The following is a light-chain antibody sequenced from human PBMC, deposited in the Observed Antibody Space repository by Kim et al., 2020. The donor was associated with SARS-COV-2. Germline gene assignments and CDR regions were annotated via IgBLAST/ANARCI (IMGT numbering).Light chain of an antibody. CDR3: QVWDSSSVHYV. J-gene: IGLJ1*01. CDR2: YDS. CDR1: NIGSKS. V-gene: IGLV3-21*04. Sequence: SYELTQPPSVSVAPGKTARITCGGNNIGSKSVHWYQQKPGQAPVLVIYYDSDRPSGIPERFSGSNSGNTATLTISRVEAGDEAEYYCQVWDSSSVHYVFG.